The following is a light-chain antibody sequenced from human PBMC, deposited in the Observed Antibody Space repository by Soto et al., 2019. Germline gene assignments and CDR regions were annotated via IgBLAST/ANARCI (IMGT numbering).Light chain of an antibody. CDR1: SSDVGGYNY. CDR2: DVN. V-gene: IGLV2-14*03. Sequence: QSALTQSASVSGSPGQSITISCTGTSSDVGGYNYVSWYQHHPGKAPKLMIYDVNNRPSGVSNRFSGSKSGNTASLTISGLQAEDEADYYCSSYTSSSTPLYVFGTGTKLTVL. CDR3: SSYTSSSTPLYV. J-gene: IGLJ1*01.